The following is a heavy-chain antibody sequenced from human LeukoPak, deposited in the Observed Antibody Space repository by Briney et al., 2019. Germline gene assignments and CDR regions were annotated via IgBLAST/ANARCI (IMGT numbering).Heavy chain of an antibody. J-gene: IGHJ3*02. CDR1: GFTFSNYA. Sequence: PGGSLRLSCAASGFTFSNYAMSWVRQAPGKGLEWVSSISGSGASTYYADSVKGRSTISRDNSKNTLYLQMNSLRAEDTALYYCAKAKSGGWELLRDHDAFDIWGQGTMVTVSS. CDR2: ISGSGAST. D-gene: IGHD1-26*01. V-gene: IGHV3-23*01. CDR3: AKAKSGGWELLRDHDAFDI.